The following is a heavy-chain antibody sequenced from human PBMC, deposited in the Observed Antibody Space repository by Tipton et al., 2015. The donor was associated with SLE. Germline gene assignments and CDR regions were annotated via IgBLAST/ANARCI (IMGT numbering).Heavy chain of an antibody. Sequence: GSLRLSCAASGFTFDDYTMHWVRQAPGKGLEWVSLINWDGDNTYYADSVKGRFTISRDNIKNSLYLQMNSLRTEDTALYYCAKDAGDSRDAYNFGYFDYWGQGTLVTVSS. CDR3: AKDAGDSRDAYNFGYFDY. CDR2: INWDGDNT. CDR1: GFTFDDYT. J-gene: IGHJ4*02. D-gene: IGHD5-24*01. V-gene: IGHV3-43*01.